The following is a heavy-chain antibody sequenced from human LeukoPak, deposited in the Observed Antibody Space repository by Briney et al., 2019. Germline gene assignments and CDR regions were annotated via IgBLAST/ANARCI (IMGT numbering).Heavy chain of an antibody. Sequence: PGGSLRLSCAASGFKFFTSNMNWVRQAPGKGLEWVSSISSTSKYIYYADSVTGRFTISRDNAKNSLYLQVNSLRAEDTAVYYCASVDDYKKFDYWGQGTLVAVSS. CDR1: GFKFFTSN. CDR3: ASVDDYKKFDY. V-gene: IGHV3-21*01. D-gene: IGHD5-24*01. J-gene: IGHJ4*02. CDR2: ISSTSKYI.